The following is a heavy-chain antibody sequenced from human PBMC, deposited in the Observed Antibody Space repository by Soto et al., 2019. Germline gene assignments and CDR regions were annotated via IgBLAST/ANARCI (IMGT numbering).Heavy chain of an antibody. CDR2: ISAGGDST. Sequence: EVQLLESGGDLVQPGGSLRLSCAASGFTFSTYAMSWLRQAPGKGLEWVSTISAGGDSTYYADSVKGQFTISRDNSKNTLSLQLRSLRVEDTGFYYCARVGGLIDPFDYWGQGTLVTVSS. CDR3: ARVGGLIDPFDY. D-gene: IGHD3-16*01. CDR1: GFTFSTYA. V-gene: IGHV3-23*01. J-gene: IGHJ4*02.